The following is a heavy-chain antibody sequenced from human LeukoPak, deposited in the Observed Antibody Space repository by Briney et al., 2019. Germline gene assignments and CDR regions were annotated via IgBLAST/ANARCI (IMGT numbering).Heavy chain of an antibody. CDR2: ITPRSGGT. V-gene: IGHV1-2*02. CDR1: GYTFSDHY. CDR3: TRRMGSGNDFGY. D-gene: IGHD6-19*01. J-gene: IGHJ4*02. Sequence: ASVKVSCKASGYTFSDHYIHWVRQAPGQGLEWMGWITPRSGGTNYAQKFQGRLTMTRDASITTAYMELSSLRTDDTAVYYCTRRMGSGNDFGYWGRGTLVTVSS.